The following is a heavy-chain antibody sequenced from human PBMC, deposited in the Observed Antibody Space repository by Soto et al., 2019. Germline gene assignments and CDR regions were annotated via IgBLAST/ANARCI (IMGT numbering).Heavy chain of an antibody. V-gene: IGHV1-18*01. Sequence: ASAKVSCKASGYTFTSYGISWVRQAPGQGLEWMGWISAYNGNTNYAQKLQGRVTMTTDTSTSTAYMELRSLRSDDTAVYYCARVSSYNYYYYMDVWGKGTTVTVSS. CDR2: ISAYNGNT. J-gene: IGHJ6*03. CDR3: ARVSSYNYYYYMDV. CDR1: GYTFTSYG.